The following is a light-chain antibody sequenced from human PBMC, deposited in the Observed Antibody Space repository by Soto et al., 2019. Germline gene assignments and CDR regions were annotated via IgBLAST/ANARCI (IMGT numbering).Light chain of an antibody. CDR3: QQRSNWPLT. V-gene: IGKV3-11*01. CDR1: QSVSSY. CDR2: DAS. Sequence: EIVLTKSPATLSLSPGERATLSCRASQSVSSYLAWYQQKPGQAPRLLIYDASNRATGIPARFSGSGSGTDFTITISSLEPDDFAVYYCQQRSNWPLTFGGATKVEIK. J-gene: IGKJ4*01.